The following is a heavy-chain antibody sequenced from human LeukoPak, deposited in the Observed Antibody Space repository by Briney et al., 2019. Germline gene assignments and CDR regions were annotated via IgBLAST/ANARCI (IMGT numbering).Heavy chain of an antibody. D-gene: IGHD2-15*01. J-gene: IGHJ3*02. CDR1: GGTFSSYA. V-gene: IGHV1-46*01. Sequence: ASVKVSCKASGGTFSSYAISWVRQAPGQGLEWMGIINPSGGSTSYAQKFQGRVTMTRDMSTSTVYMELSSLRSEDTAVYYCARDRSVVVAARGAFDIWGQGTMVTVSS. CDR3: ARDRSVVVAARGAFDI. CDR2: INPSGGST.